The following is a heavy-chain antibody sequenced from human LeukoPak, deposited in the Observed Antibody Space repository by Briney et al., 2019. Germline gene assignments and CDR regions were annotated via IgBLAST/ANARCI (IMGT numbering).Heavy chain of an antibody. J-gene: IGHJ4*02. CDR2: INHSGST. V-gene: IGHV4-34*01. Sequence: SETLSLTCAVYGGSFSGYYWSWIRQPPGKGLEWIGEINHSGSTNYNPSLKSRVTISVDTSKNQFSLKLSSVTAADTAVYYCARGRGITIFTYYFDYWGQGTLVTVSS. CDR3: ARGRGITIFTYYFDY. CDR1: GGSFSGYY. D-gene: IGHD3-9*01.